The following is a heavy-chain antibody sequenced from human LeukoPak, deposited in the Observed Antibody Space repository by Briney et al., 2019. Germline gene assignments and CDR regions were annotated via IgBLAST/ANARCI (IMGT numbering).Heavy chain of an antibody. Sequence: ASVKVSCKASGYTFTGYYMHWLRQAPGQGLEWMGRINPNSGGTNYAQKFQGRVTMTRNTSINTAYMDLSRLRSDDTAVYYCARGRNSVYYFNVVAPSYVDYWGQGTLVTVSS. J-gene: IGHJ4*02. CDR3: ARGRNSVYYFNVVAPSYVDY. CDR2: INPNSGGT. V-gene: IGHV1-2*06. CDR1: GYTFTGYY. D-gene: IGHD3-22*01.